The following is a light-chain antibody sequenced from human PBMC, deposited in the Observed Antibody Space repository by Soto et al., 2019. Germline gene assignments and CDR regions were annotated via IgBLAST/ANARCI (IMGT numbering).Light chain of an antibody. Sequence: QSVLTQPPSVSGAPGQRVTISCTGSSSNIGAGYDVHWYQQLPGTDPKLLIYGNSNRPSGVPDRFSGSKSGTSASLAITGLHAEDAADYYCQSYDSRLSGFVFGTGTKLTVL. CDR1: SSNIGAGYD. CDR2: GNS. V-gene: IGLV1-40*01. J-gene: IGLJ1*01. CDR3: QSYDSRLSGFV.